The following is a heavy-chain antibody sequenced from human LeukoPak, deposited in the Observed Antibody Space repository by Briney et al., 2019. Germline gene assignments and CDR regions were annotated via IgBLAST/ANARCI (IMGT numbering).Heavy chain of an antibody. D-gene: IGHD3-22*01. Sequence: GGSLRLCCAASGFTVSSNYMSWVRQAPGKGLEWVSVIYSGGSTYYADSVKGRFTISRDNSKNTLYLQMNSLRAEDTAVYYCARDSRYDSSGYYYWYFDLWGRGTLVTVSS. V-gene: IGHV3-66*02. CDR3: ARDSRYDSSGYYYWYFDL. CDR2: IYSGGST. J-gene: IGHJ2*01. CDR1: GFTVSSNY.